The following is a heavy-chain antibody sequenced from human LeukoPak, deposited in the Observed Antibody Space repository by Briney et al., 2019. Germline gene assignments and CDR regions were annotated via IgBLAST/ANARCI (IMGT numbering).Heavy chain of an antibody. CDR1: GGTFSSYA. V-gene: IGHV1-69*05. J-gene: IGHJ4*02. D-gene: IGHD4/OR15-4a*01. Sequence: SVKVSCKASGGTFSSYAISWVRQAPGQGLEWMGGIIPIFGTANYAQKFQGRVTITTDESTSTAYMELSSLRSEDTAVYYCASTHDYGGQTYDYWGQGTLVTVPS. CDR3: ASTHDYGGQTYDY. CDR2: IIPIFGTA.